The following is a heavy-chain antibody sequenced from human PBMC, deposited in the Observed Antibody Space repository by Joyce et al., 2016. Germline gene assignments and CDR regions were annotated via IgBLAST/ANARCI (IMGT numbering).Heavy chain of an antibody. CDR1: GFTFTDYY. J-gene: IGHJ6*02. CDR3: ARTARLVDV. D-gene: IGHD6-6*01. Sequence: QVHLVESGGGLVKPGGSRRLSCAVSGFTFTDYYMTWMRQAPGKGPEWVSYINSTGRDISYADAVKGRFTISRDNAKRSIYLQMNSLRAEATAVYYCARTARLVDVWGQGTTVTVSS. V-gene: IGHV3-11*01. CDR2: INSTGRDI.